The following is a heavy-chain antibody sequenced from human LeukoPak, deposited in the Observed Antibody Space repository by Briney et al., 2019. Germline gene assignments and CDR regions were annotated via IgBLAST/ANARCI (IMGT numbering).Heavy chain of an antibody. CDR2: IWDDGSYK. CDR1: GFSFSNYG. CDR3: AKPTRGSGSFLIDY. Sequence: PGGSLRLSCEASGFSFSNYGTHWVRQAPGKGLEWVAVIWDDGSYKYYADSVKGRFTISRDNSKNTLYLQMNSLRAEDTAVYYCAKPTRGSGSFLIDYWGQGTLVTVSS. V-gene: IGHV3-33*06. D-gene: IGHD1-26*01. J-gene: IGHJ4*02.